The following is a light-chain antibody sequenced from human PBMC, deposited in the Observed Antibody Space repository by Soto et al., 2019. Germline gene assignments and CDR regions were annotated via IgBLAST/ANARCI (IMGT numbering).Light chain of an antibody. CDR2: EAN. CDR1: ISDVGSYDL. CDR3: CSYAGSYTYVI. Sequence: QSLLTQPASVCGSPGQSITISCTGTISDVGSYDLVSWYQQRPGEAPKVMIYEANRRPAGVSNRFSGSKSGKTASLTISGLQADDEADYFCCSYAGSYTYVIFGGGTKVTV. J-gene: IGLJ2*01. V-gene: IGLV2-23*01.